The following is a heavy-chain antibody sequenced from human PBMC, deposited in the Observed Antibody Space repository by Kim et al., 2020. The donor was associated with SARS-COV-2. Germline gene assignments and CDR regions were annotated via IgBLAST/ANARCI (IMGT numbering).Heavy chain of an antibody. CDR2: GST. Sequence: GSTNYNPSLKSRVTISVDTSKNQFSLKLSSVTAADTAVYYCARDRYGMDVWGQGTTVTVSS. J-gene: IGHJ6*02. CDR3: ARDRYGMDV. V-gene: IGHV4-59*01.